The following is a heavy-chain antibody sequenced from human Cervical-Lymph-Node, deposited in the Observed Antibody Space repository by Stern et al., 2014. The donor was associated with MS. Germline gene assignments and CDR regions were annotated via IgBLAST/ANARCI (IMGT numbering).Heavy chain of an antibody. CDR3: ARSPATPSGYDRFDY. D-gene: IGHD5-12*01. V-gene: IGHV5-51*03. CDR1: GYLFDDYW. J-gene: IGHJ4*02. Sequence: EVQLVQSGAEVKKPGESLKISCEASGYLFDDYWIGWVRQMSGRGLELVAIIFPRDSNTRYSPSVPGQVPISADKSISTAYLQWSRLKASDPAIYYCARSPATPSGYDRFDYWGQGALVTVSS. CDR2: IFPRDSNT.